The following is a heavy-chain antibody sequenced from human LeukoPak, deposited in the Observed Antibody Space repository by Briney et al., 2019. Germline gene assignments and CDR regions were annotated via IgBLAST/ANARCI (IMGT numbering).Heavy chain of an antibody. CDR1: GFTFSNSA. CDR2: ISSEGKDR. CDR3: ARQASALKYYFNYMDV. J-gene: IGHJ6*03. V-gene: IGHV3-30*10. Sequence: PGGSLRLSCAASGFTFSNSATHWVRQAPGKGLEWVAFISSEGKDRYYIESVKGRFIISRDNSKNAVDLQMNSLRPEDTAVYSCARQASALKYYFNYMDVWGKGTTVIVSS. D-gene: IGHD6-19*01.